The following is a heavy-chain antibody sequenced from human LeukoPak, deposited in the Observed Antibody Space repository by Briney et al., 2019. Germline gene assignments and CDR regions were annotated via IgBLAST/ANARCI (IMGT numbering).Heavy chain of an antibody. CDR3: ARETALDSSGYSFDY. D-gene: IGHD3-22*01. CDR1: GGTFSSYA. J-gene: IGHJ4*02. CDR2: ISAYNGNT. Sequence: ASVKVSCKASGGTFSSYAISWVRQAPGQGLEWLGWISAYNGNTNYAQKLQGRVTMTTDTSTSTAYMELRSLRSDDTAVYYCARETALDSSGYSFDYWGQGTLVTVSS. V-gene: IGHV1-18*01.